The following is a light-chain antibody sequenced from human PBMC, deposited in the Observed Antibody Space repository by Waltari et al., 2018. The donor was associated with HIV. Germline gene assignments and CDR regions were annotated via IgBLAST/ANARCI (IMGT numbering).Light chain of an antibody. Sequence: QSVLTQPPSASGTPGQRVTISCSGSRSNIGSNTVNWYQQLPGTAPKLLIYINDHRPSGVPDRFSGSRFGTSASLAISGLQSEDEADYYCATWDDSLNGRVFGGGTKLTVL. CDR3: ATWDDSLNGRV. CDR2: IND. V-gene: IGLV1-44*01. J-gene: IGLJ3*02. CDR1: RSNIGSNT.